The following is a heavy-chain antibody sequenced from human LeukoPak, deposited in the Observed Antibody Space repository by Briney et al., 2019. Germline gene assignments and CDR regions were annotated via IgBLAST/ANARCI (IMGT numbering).Heavy chain of an antibody. V-gene: IGHV4-39*07. J-gene: IGHJ4*02. Sequence: SETLSLTCTVSGGSIRSSYYYWGWIRQPPGKGLEWIGSIYDSGSTNYNPSLKSRVTISVDTSKNQFSLKLSSVTAADTAVYYCARRRRYSYGYDYWGQGTLVTVSS. CDR1: GGSIRSSYYY. D-gene: IGHD5-18*01. CDR2: IYDSGST. CDR3: ARRRRYSYGYDY.